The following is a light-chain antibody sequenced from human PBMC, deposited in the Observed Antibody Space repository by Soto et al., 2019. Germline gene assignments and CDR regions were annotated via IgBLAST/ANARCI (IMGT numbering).Light chain of an antibody. CDR3: QQYPRT. Sequence: EIVLTQSPGTLSLSPGERATLSCRASQSVSSSYLAWYQQKPGQAPRLLIYGASSWAHCIPDRFGGGGSGTDFTISISRLEPEDFAFYYCQQYPRTFGQGTKVEIK. CDR2: GAS. V-gene: IGKV3-20*01. CDR1: QSVSSSY. J-gene: IGKJ1*01.